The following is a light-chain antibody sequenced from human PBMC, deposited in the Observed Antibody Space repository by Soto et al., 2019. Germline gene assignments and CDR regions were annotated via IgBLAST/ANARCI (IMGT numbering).Light chain of an antibody. CDR3: QQYNNWPPWT. J-gene: IGKJ1*01. Sequence: EVVMTQSPASLSVSPGERVTLSCRASQNIRNNLAWYQQKPGQPPRLLISGASTREAGVPGRFSGSGSGREFSLIIISMQHAEYAVYYCQQYNNWPPWTFGQGTKVDLK. V-gene: IGKV3-15*01. CDR1: QNIRNN. CDR2: GAS.